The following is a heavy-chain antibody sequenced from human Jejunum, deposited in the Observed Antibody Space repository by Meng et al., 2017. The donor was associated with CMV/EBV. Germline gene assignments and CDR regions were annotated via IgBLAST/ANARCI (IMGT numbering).Heavy chain of an antibody. Sequence: SRFSISTCWLAVLPTRQPPGKALKLFTLVFSNDNKPHNPSHKSCLTISKDTSTNQVVLTITTVNPVDTAAYYCSHVTHDNGYYYFDYWRQGTLVTVSS. CDR3: SHVTHDNGYYYFDY. CDR2: VFSNDNK. V-gene: IGHV2-5*01. CDR1: RFSISTCWLA. D-gene: IGHD5-12*01. J-gene: IGHJ4*02.